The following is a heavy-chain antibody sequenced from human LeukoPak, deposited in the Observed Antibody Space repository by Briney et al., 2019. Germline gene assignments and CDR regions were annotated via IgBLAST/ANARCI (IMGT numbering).Heavy chain of an antibody. J-gene: IGHJ4*02. D-gene: IGHD1-1*01. CDR2: IIPIFGTA. CDR1: GGTFSSYA. V-gene: IGHV1-69*13. Sequence: SVKVSCKASGGTFSSYAISWVRQAPGQGLEWMGGIIPIFGTANYAQKFQGRVTITADESTSTAYMELSSLRSEDTAVYYCARSYNWNDVWEDYWGQGTLVTVSS. CDR3: ARSYNWNDVWEDY.